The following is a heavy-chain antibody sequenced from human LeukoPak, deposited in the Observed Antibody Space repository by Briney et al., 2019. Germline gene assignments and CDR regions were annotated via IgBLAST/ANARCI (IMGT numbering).Heavy chain of an antibody. J-gene: IGHJ6*04. CDR2: IIPIFGTA. V-gene: IGHV1-69*13. CDR3: ARLAYGSGIVPNYYYSYGMDV. Sequence: ASVKGSCKASGGTFSSYAISWVRQAPGQGLEWMGGIIPIFGTANYAQKFQGRVTITADESTSTAYMELSSLRSEDTAVYYCARLAYGSGIVPNYYYSYGMDVWGKGTPVTVSS. D-gene: IGHD3-10*01. CDR1: GGTFSSYA.